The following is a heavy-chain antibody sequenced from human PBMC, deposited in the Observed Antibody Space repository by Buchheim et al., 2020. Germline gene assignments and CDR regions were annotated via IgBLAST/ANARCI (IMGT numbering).Heavy chain of an antibody. V-gene: IGHV3-74*01. J-gene: IGHJ6*02. CDR1: GFTFSSYW. CDR2: INSDGSST. CDR3: ERVPLPGYSYGTHYYYYYVWTS. D-gene: IGHD5-18*01. Sequence: EVQLVESGGGLVQPGGSLRLSCAASGFTFSSYWMHWVRQAPGKGLVWVSRINSDGSSTSYADSVKGRFTISRDNAKNTLYLQINSLRAEDTAVYYCERVPLPGYSYGTHYYYYYVWTSGAKGP.